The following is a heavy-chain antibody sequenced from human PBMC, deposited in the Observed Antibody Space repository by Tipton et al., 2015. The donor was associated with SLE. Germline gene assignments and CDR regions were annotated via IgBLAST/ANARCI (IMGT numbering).Heavy chain of an antibody. V-gene: IGHV4-4*09. Sequence: TLSLTCTVSGGSISTYCWNWIRQPPGKGLEWIGDICDIGSTKYNPSLKSRVTISVDTSKNQFSLKLSSVTAADTAVYYCARVASYDGSGYYLDWFDPWGQEPWSPSPQ. D-gene: IGHD3-22*01. CDR3: ARVASYDGSGYYLDWFDP. CDR1: GGSISTYC. J-gene: IGHJ5*02. CDR2: ICDIGST.